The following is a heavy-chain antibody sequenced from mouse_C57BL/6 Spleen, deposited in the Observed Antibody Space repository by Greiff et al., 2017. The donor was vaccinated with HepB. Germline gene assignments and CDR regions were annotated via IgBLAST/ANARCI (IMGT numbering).Heavy chain of an antibody. D-gene: IGHD2-3*01. CDR2: ISSGGDYI. CDR3: TRDQDGYSRYFDV. Sequence: EVKLVESGEGLVKPGGSLKLSCAASGFTFSSYAMSWVRQTPEKRLEWVAYISSGGDYIYYADTVKGRFTISRDNARNTLYLQMSSLKSEDTAMYYCTRDQDGYSRYFDVWGTGTTVTVSS. CDR1: GFTFSSYA. J-gene: IGHJ1*03. V-gene: IGHV5-9-1*02.